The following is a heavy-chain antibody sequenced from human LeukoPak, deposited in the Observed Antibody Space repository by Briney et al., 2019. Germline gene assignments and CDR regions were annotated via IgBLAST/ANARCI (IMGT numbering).Heavy chain of an antibody. D-gene: IGHD3-22*01. J-gene: IGHJ4*02. CDR1: GGSFSGYY. Sequence: SETLSLTCAVYGGSFSGYYWSWIRQPPGKGLEWIGEINHSGSTNYNPSLKSRVIISVDTSKNQFSLKLSSATAADTAVYYCARGNYYDSSGFSWGQGTLVTISS. CDR3: ARGNYYDSSGFS. CDR2: INHSGST. V-gene: IGHV4-34*01.